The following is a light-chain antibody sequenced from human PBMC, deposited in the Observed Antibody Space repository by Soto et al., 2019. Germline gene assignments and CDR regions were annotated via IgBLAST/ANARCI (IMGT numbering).Light chain of an antibody. J-gene: IGKJ2*01. V-gene: IGKV3-11*01. CDR2: DAS. Sequence: EIVLTQSPATLSLSPGERATLSCRASQSVGDYLAWYQQKLGQAPRLLIYDASNRATGIPARFSGSGSGTDFTLTISSLEPEHFAVYYCQQRSDWPSFGQGTKLEIK. CDR3: QQRSDWPS. CDR1: QSVGDY.